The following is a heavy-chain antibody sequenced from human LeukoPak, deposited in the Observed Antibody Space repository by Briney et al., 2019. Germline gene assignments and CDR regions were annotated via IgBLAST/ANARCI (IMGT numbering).Heavy chain of an antibody. D-gene: IGHD6-19*01. CDR1: GDSVSGNRAA. Sequence: SQTLSLTCAISGDSVSGNRAAWNWIRQSPSRGLEWLGRTYYNSKWYNDYAVSVKSRITINPDTSKNQFSLQPNSVTPEDTAVYYCARDRGLGPRSIAVAALDYWGQGTLVTVSS. CDR2: TYYNSKWYN. J-gene: IGHJ4*02. V-gene: IGHV6-1*01. CDR3: ARDRGLGPRSIAVAALDY.